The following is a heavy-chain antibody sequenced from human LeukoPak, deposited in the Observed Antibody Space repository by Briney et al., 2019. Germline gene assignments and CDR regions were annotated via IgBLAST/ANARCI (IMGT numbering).Heavy chain of an antibody. V-gene: IGHV3-7*01. D-gene: IGHD3-10*01. CDR2: IKQDGSEK. CDR3: ASSPMVRGDDDAFDI. J-gene: IGHJ3*02. CDR1: GFTFSSYW. Sequence: GGSLRLSCAASGFTFSSYWMSWVRQAPGKGLEWVANIKQDGSEKYYVDSVKGRFTISRDNAKNSLYLQMTSLRDEDTAVYYCASSPMVRGDDDAFDIWGQGTMVTVSS.